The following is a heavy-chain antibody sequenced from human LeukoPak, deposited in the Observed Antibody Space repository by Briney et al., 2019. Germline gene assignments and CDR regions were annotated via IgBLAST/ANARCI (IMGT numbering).Heavy chain of an antibody. CDR2: IYHSGST. J-gene: IGHJ4*02. D-gene: IGHD3-10*01. CDR3: ARDTYYYGSGSYSIFDY. V-gene: IGHV4-4*02. CDR1: GGSISSSNW. Sequence: SGTLSLTCAVSGGSISSSNWWSWVRQPPGKGLEWIGEIYHSGSTNYNPSLKSRVTMSVDTSKNQFSLKLSSVTAADTAVYYCARDTYYYGSGSYSIFDYWGQGTLVTVSS.